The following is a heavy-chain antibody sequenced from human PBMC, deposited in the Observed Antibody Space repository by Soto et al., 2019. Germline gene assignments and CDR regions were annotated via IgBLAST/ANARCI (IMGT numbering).Heavy chain of an antibody. Sequence: ETLSLTCSVSGGSINSYWWSWIRQPAGKGLEWIGRVYSSGTTDYNPSLNSRATMSVETSKNQFSLKLTSVTAADTAVYYCARDIGSYAYAEGYWGQGIQVTVSS. CDR3: ARDIGSYAYAEGY. D-gene: IGHD2-2*01. CDR1: GGSINSYW. J-gene: IGHJ4*02. CDR2: VYSSGTT. V-gene: IGHV4-4*07.